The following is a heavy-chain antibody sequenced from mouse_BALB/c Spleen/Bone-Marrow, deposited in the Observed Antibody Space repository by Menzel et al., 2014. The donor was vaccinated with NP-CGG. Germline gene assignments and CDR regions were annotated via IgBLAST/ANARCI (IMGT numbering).Heavy chain of an antibody. CDR3: ARSGDIYYGSSAWFAY. J-gene: IGHJ3*01. CDR2: IDPANGNT. D-gene: IGHD1-1*01. CDR1: GFNIKDTY. Sequence: EVKLMESGAELVKPGASVKLSCTASGFNIKDTYLHWVKQRPEQGLEWIGRIDPANGNTEYDPKFQGKSTITADTSSNTAYLQLSSLTSEDTAVYYCARSGDIYYGSSAWFAYWRQGTLVTVSA. V-gene: IGHV14-3*02.